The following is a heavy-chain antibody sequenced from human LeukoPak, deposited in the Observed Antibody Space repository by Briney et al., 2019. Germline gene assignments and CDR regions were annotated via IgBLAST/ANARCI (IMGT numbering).Heavy chain of an antibody. CDR3: ARGLLFDY. J-gene: IGHJ4*02. Sequence: SETLSLTCAVYGGSFSGYYWSWIRQPPGKGLEWIGYIYHSGSTYYNPSLKSRVTISVDRSKNQFSLKLSSVTAADTAVYYCARGLLFDYWGQGTLVTVSS. V-gene: IGHV4-34*01. CDR1: GGSFSGYY. CDR2: IYHSGST.